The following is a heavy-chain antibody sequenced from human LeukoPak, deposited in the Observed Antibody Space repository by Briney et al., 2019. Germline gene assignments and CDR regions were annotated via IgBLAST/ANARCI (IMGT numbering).Heavy chain of an antibody. Sequence: GSLRLSCAASGFTFSSYAMSWVRQPPGKGLEWIGEINHSGSTNYNPSLKSRVTISVDTSKNQFSLKLSSVTAADTAVYYCARSCVSMVRGTDVYYMDVWGKGTTVTVSS. D-gene: IGHD3-10*01. CDR2: INHSGST. CDR3: ARSCVSMVRGTDVYYMDV. J-gene: IGHJ6*03. CDR1: GFTFSSYA. V-gene: IGHV4-34*01.